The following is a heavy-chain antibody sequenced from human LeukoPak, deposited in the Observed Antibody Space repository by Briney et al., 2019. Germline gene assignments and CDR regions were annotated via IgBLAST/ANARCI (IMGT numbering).Heavy chain of an antibody. D-gene: IGHD6-13*01. CDR2: IYYSGST. CDR3: ARAVHSSSWYWFDP. V-gene: IGHV4-59*12. CDR1: GGSISSYY. Sequence: SETLSPTCTVSGGSISSYYWSWIRQPPGKGLEWIGYIYYSGSTNYNPSLKSRVTMSVDTSKNQFSLKLSSVTAADTAVYYCARAVHSSSWYWFDPWGQGTLVTVSS. J-gene: IGHJ5*02.